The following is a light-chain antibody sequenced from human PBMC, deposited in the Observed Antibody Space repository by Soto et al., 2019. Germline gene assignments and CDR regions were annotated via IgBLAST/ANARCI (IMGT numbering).Light chain of an antibody. CDR1: GSDLGSYNY. J-gene: IGLJ1*01. CDR3: SSYTATSYV. V-gene: IGLV2-14*01. Sequence: QSVLTQPASVSGSPGQSITISCTGAGSDLGSYNYVSWYQQYPGRAPKLILYEVTNRPSGVSDRFSGSKSGNTASLTISGLQAEDEADYYCSSYTATSYVXGTGTRSPS. CDR2: EVT.